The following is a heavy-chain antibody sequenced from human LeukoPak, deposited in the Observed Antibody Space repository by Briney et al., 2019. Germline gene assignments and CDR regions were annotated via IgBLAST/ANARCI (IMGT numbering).Heavy chain of an antibody. J-gene: IGHJ4*02. CDR2: IKQDGSEK. D-gene: IGHD2-2*01. Sequence: GGSLRLSCAASGFTFSSYWMSWVRQAPGKGLEWVANIKQDGSEKYYVDSVKGRFTISRDNAKNSLYLQMNSLRAEDTAFYHCARVHRYASSWDSLDYWGQGTLVTVSS. CDR3: ARVHRYASSWDSLDY. V-gene: IGHV3-7*03. CDR1: GFTFSSYW.